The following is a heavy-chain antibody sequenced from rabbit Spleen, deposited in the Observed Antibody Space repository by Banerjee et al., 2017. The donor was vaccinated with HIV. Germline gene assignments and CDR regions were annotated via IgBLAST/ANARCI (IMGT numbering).Heavy chain of an antibody. CDR3: ARDAGSYPYIDVYFNL. D-gene: IGHD4-2*01. J-gene: IGHJ4*01. CDR2: IYTGNGKT. Sequence: QQLVESGGGLVKPGGTLTLTCTASGFSFSSDYDMCWVRQAPGKGLEWIGCIYTGNGKTYYAGWAKGRFTISKASSTTVTLQMTSLTAADTATYFCARDAGSYPYIDVYFNLWGQGTLVTVS. V-gene: IGHV1S40*01. CDR1: GFSFSSDYD.